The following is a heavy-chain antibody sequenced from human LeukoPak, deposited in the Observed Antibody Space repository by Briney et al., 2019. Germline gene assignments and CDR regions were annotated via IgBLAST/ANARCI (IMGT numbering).Heavy chain of an antibody. Sequence: PGGSLRLSCAASGFTFSGSAMHWVRQASGEGLEWVGRIRSKANSYATAYAASVKGRFTISRDDSKNTAYLQMNSLKTEDTAVYYCTRREMGYGSGSYLLWGQGTLVTVSS. V-gene: IGHV3-73*01. CDR3: TRREMGYGSGSYLL. CDR2: IRSKANSYAT. J-gene: IGHJ4*02. D-gene: IGHD3-10*01. CDR1: GFTFSGSA.